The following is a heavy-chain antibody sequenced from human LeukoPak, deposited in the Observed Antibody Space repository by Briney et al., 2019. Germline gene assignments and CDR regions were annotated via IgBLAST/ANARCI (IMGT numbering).Heavy chain of an antibody. D-gene: IGHD7-27*01. CDR1: GFTFTSYA. V-gene: IGHV3-23*01. J-gene: IGHJ4*02. CDR3: AKDTLFWGPTGQFDY. CDR2: LSHSATAT. Sequence: GGSLRLSCAASGFTFTSYAMSWVRQAPGKGLKWVSALSHSATATYYADSVKGRFTISRDNSKNTLYLQMYSLRAEDTAVYYCAKDTLFWGPTGQFDYWGQGTLVTVSS.